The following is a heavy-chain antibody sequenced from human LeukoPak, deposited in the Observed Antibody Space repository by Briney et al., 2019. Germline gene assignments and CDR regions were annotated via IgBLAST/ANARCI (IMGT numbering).Heavy chain of an antibody. D-gene: IGHD5-12*01. CDR2: INAGNGNT. V-gene: IGHV1-3*01. J-gene: IGHJ4*02. Sequence: ASVKVSCKASGYTFTSYAMHWVRQAPGQRLEWMGWINAGNGNTKYSQKFQGRVTITRDTSASTAYMERSSLRSEDTAVYYCARDHSGYTIFLDYWGQGTLVTVSS. CDR3: ARDHSGYTIFLDY. CDR1: GYTFTSYA.